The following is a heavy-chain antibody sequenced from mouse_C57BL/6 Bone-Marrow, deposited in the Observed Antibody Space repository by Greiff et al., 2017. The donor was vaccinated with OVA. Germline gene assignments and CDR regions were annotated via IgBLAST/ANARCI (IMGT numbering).Heavy chain of an antibody. J-gene: IGHJ3*01. CDR3: ARGGNYVPFAY. V-gene: IGHV5-12*01. CDR1: GFTFSDYY. D-gene: IGHD2-1*01. Sequence: DVHLVESGGGLVQPGGSLKLSCAASGFTFSDYYMYWVRQTPEKRLEWVAYISNGGGSTYYPDTVKGRFTISRDNAKNTLYLQMSRLKSEDTAMYYCARGGNYVPFAYWGQGTLVTVSA. CDR2: ISNGGGST.